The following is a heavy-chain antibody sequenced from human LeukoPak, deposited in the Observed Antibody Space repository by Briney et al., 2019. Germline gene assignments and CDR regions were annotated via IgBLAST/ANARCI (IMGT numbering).Heavy chain of an antibody. CDR3: VRAGYRDAYNL. D-gene: IGHD5-24*01. V-gene: IGHV3-74*01. CDR1: GFSFSTYW. J-gene: IGHJ4*02. CDR2: INSDGSST. Sequence: PGGSLRLSCSASGFSFSTYWMDWVRQAPGKGLVWVSRINSDGSSTRYADSVKGRFTISRDNAKNTLRLQMGSLRAEDTAVYYCVRAGYRDAYNLWGQGTLVTVSS.